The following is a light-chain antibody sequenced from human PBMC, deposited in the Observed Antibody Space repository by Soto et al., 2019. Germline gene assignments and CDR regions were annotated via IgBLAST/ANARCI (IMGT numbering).Light chain of an antibody. J-gene: IGKJ5*01. CDR2: GAS. CDR1: QDVGTY. CDR3: QQGGNWPVT. Sequence: VLTQSPVTLSLSPGERATLSCRASQDVGTYVAWYQVRGGQAPRLLISGASKRATGIPDRINGGGSGADFILTINSLESGVSAVYFCQQGGNWPVTFGQGTRVEIK. V-gene: IGKV3D-11*01.